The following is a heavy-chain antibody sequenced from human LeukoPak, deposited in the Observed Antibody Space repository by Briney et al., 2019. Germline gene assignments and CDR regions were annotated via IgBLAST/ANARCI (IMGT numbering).Heavy chain of an antibody. CDR1: GYSISSGYY. CDR3: ARAESTPIVVVPAARGNWFDP. D-gene: IGHD2-2*01. V-gene: IGHV4-38-2*02. CDR2: IYHSGST. J-gene: IGHJ5*02. Sequence: SETLSLTCTVSGYSISSGYYWGWIRQPPGKGLEWIGSIYHSGSTYYNPSLKSRVTISVDTSKNQFSLKLSSVTAADTAVYYCARAESTPIVVVPAARGNWFDPWGQGTLVTVSS.